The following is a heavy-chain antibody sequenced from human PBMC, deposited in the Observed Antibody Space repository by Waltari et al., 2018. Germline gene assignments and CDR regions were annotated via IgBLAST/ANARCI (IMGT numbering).Heavy chain of an antibody. CDR1: GFSFSNNA. D-gene: IGHD3-16*01. J-gene: IGHJ1*01. CDR3: VKYGFGGVLSH. CDR2: MGGNGESR. Sequence: EVQLKESGGKVIQPGGSLRLSCEASGFSFSNNAMSWVRQAPGKGLGWVSVMGGNGESRSYADSVRGRFTISRDNSKNTLYLQMDSLRADDTAVYFCVKYGFGGVLSHWGQGTLVIVSS. V-gene: IGHV3-23*01.